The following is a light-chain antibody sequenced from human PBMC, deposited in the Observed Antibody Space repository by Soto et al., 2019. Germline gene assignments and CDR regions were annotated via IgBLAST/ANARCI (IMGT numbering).Light chain of an antibody. J-gene: IGLJ1*01. Sequence: QSALTQPRSVSGSPGQSVTISCSGTSSDLGGYNYVSWYQHHPGKAPKLMIYDVTLRPSGVPDRFSGSKSGNTASLTISGLQAEDEADYYCSSYTSSSTPVFGTGTKLTVL. CDR1: SSDLGGYNY. CDR2: DVT. CDR3: SSYTSSSTPV. V-gene: IGLV2-11*01.